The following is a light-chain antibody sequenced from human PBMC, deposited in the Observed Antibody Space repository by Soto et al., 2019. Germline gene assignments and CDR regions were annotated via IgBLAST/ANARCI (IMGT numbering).Light chain of an antibody. CDR2: DAS. V-gene: IGKV3-11*01. Sequence: EIVLTQSPATLSLSPGERATLSCRASQSVSSYLAWYQQKPGQAPRLLIYDASNRATGIPARFSGSGSGTDFTLTISRLEHEDFAVYYCQQRRNWPPTFGGGNKV. CDR1: QSVSSY. CDR3: QQRRNWPPT. J-gene: IGKJ4*01.